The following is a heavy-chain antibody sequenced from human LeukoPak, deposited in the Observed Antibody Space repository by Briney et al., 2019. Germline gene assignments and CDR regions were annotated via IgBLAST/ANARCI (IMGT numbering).Heavy chain of an antibody. J-gene: IGHJ4*02. CDR3: AKDGSSPFGY. V-gene: IGHV3-30*02. D-gene: IGHD6-6*01. CDR2: MRYDGSDE. Sequence: GGSLRLSCVVSGFTFSSYDMHWVRQAPGKGLEWVAFMRYDGSDEHYGDSVKGRFTIFRDNSKNTLYLQMNSLRVEDTAVYYCAKDGSSPFGYWGQGTLVTVSS. CDR1: GFTFSSYD.